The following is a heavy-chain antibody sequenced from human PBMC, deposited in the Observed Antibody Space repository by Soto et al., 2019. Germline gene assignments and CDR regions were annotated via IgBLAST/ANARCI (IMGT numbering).Heavy chain of an antibody. CDR1: GFTFSSYA. D-gene: IGHD2-15*01. CDR2: ISGSGGST. CDR3: AKDPGGNPPWYYYYGMDV. V-gene: IGHV3-23*01. J-gene: IGHJ6*02. Sequence: TGGSLRLSCAASGFTFSSYAMSWVRQAPGKGLEWVSAISGSGGSTYYADSVKGRFTISRDNSKNTLYLQMNSLRAEDTAVYYCAKDPGGNPPWYYYYGMDVWGQGTTVTVSS.